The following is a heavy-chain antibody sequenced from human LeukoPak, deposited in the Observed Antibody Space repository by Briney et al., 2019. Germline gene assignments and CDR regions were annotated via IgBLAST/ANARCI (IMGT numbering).Heavy chain of an antibody. V-gene: IGHV1-46*01. Sequence: ASVKVSCKASGYTFTNYYIHWVRQAPGLGFEWMGWINPSGGSTSYAQKFQGRVTMTRDTSTSTVYMELSSLRSEDTAVYYCASATHKPYYYYGMDVWGQGTTVTVSS. CDR1: GYTFTNYY. CDR2: INPSGGST. J-gene: IGHJ6*02. CDR3: ASATHKPYYYYGMDV.